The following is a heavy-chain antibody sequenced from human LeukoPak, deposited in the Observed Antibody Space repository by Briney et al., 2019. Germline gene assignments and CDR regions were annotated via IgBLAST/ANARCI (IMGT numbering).Heavy chain of an antibody. CDR3: ARGGDSSGYCDY. V-gene: IGHV3-20*04. Sequence: GGSLRLSCAASGFTFDDYGMSWVRQAPGKGLEWVSGINWSATRIGYADSVKGRFTISRDNAKNSLYLQMNSLRAEDTALYYCARGGDSSGYCDYWGQGTLVTVS. CDR2: INWSATRI. J-gene: IGHJ4*02. CDR1: GFTFDDYG. D-gene: IGHD3-22*01.